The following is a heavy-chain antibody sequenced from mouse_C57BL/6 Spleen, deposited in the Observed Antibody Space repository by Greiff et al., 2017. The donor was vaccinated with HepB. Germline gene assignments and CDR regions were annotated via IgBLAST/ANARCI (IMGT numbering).Heavy chain of an antibody. Sequence: VQLQQSGAELVKPGASVKMSCKASGYTFTSYWITWVKQRPGQGLEWIGDIYPGSGSTNYNEKFKSKATLTVDTSSSTAYMQLSSLTSEDSAVCYWARGYYGSSPFAYWGQGTLVTVSA. CDR2: IYPGSGST. CDR3: ARGYYGSSPFAY. D-gene: IGHD1-1*01. J-gene: IGHJ3*01. V-gene: IGHV1-55*01. CDR1: GYTFTSYW.